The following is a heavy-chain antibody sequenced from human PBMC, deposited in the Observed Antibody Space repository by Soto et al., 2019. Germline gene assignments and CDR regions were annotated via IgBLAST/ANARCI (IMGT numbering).Heavy chain of an antibody. D-gene: IGHD2-2*01. CDR1: GFTFSSYW. J-gene: IGHJ5*02. CDR3: ARDRYCSSTSCYLISWFDP. Sequence: EVQLVESGGGLVQPGGSLRLSCAASGFTFSSYWMSWVRQAPGQGLEWVANIKQDGSEKYYVDSVKGRFTISRDNAKNSLYLQMNSLRAEDTAVYYCARDRYCSSTSCYLISWFDPWGQGTLVTVSS. CDR2: IKQDGSEK. V-gene: IGHV3-7*01.